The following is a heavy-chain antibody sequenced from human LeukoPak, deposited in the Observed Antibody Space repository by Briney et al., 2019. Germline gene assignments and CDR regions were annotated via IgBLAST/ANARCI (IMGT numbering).Heavy chain of an antibody. CDR1: GFTFSSYC. V-gene: IGHV3-7*01. D-gene: IGHD2/OR15-2a*01. J-gene: IGHJ4*02. CDR3: AKDSAKKYDDY. Sequence: GGSLRLSCAASGFTFSSYCMSWVRQAPGKGLEWVANIKQDGSEKYYVDSVKGRFTISRDNAKNSLYLQMNSLRAEDTAVYYCAKDSAKKYDDYWGQGTLVTVSS. CDR2: IKQDGSEK.